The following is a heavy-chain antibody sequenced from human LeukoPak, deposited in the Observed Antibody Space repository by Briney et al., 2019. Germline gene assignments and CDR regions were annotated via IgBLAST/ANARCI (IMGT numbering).Heavy chain of an antibody. J-gene: IGHJ4*02. CDR2: ISYSGST. V-gene: IGHV4-39*01. D-gene: IGHD2-2*01. Sequence: SETLSLTCTVSGGSISSRSYYWGWIRQPPGKGLEWIGSISYSGSTYYNPSLKSRGTISADTSKNQFSLKLSSVTAADTAVYYCARRCSSTSRYFDYWGQGTLVTVSS. CDR1: GGSISSRSYY. CDR3: ARRCSSTSRYFDY.